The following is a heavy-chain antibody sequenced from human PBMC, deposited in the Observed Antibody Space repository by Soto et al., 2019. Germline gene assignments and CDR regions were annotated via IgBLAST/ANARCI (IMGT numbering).Heavy chain of an antibody. Sequence: GGSLRLSCAASGFTFSSYGMHWVRQAPGKGLEWVAVIWYDGSNKYYADSVKGRFTISRDNSKNTLYLQMNSLRAEDTAVYYCARDGITMVRGVNPYYFDYWGQGTLVTVSS. J-gene: IGHJ4*02. V-gene: IGHV3-33*01. CDR3: ARDGITMVRGVNPYYFDY. CDR1: GFTFSSYG. CDR2: IWYDGSNK. D-gene: IGHD3-10*01.